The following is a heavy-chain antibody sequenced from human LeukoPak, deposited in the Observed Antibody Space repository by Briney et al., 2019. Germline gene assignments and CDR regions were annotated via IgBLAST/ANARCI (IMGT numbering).Heavy chain of an antibody. CDR3: AKVADFWSGYLW. J-gene: IGHJ4*02. Sequence: PGGSLRLSCAASGFTFSSYGMHWVRQAPGKGLEWVAVISYDGSNKYYADSVKGRFTISRDNSKNTLYLQMNSLRAEDTAVYYCAKVADFWSGYLWWGQGTLVTVSS. CDR1: GFTFSSYG. D-gene: IGHD3-3*01. CDR2: ISYDGSNK. V-gene: IGHV3-30*18.